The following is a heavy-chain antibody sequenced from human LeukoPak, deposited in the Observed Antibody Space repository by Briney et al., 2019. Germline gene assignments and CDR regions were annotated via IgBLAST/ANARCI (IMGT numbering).Heavy chain of an antibody. CDR2: IYTSGST. D-gene: IGHD3-16*02. V-gene: IGHV4-4*07. J-gene: IGHJ3*02. Sequence: PSETLSLTCTVSGGSISSYYWSWIRQPAGKGLEWIGRIYTSGSTNYNPSLKSRVTMSVDTSKNQFSLKLSSVTAADTAVYYCARDVFGGVIAGDAFDIWGQGTMVTVSS. CDR3: ARDVFGGVIAGDAFDI. CDR1: GGSISSYY.